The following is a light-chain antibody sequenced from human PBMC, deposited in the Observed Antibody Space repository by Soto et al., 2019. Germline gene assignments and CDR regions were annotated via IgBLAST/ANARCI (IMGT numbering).Light chain of an antibody. CDR3: SSYASSGIEV. V-gene: IGLV2-14*01. Sequence: QSALTQPASVSGSPGQSITISCTGTSSDVGGYNYVVWYQQHPGKAPRVLIHDVSRRPSGVSNRFSGSKSGDTASLTISGLQAEDEDDYYCSSYASSGIEVFGGGTKLTVL. CDR1: SSDVGGYNY. CDR2: DVS. J-gene: IGLJ2*01.